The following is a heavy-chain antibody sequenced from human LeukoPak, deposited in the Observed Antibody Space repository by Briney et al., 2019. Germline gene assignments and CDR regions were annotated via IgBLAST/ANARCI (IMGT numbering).Heavy chain of an antibody. D-gene: IGHD3-3*01. J-gene: IGHJ3*02. CDR1: GFTFSDYY. CDR2: ISSSGSTI. CDR3: ARGYYDFWSGPSDAFDI. Sequence: GGSLRLSGAASGFTFSDYYMSWIRQAPGKGLEWVSYISSSGSTIYYADSVKGRFTISRDNAKNSLYLQMNSLRAEDTAVYYCARGYYDFWSGPSDAFDIWGQGTMVTVSS. V-gene: IGHV3-11*01.